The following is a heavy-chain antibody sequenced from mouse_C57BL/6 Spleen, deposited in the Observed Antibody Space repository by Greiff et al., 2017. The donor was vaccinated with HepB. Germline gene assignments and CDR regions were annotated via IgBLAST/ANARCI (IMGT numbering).Heavy chain of an antibody. J-gene: IGHJ3*01. D-gene: IGHD2-4*01. V-gene: IGHV2-2*01. CDR3: ARNDDYDGGFAY. Sequence: VMLVESGPGLVQPSQSLSITCTVSGFSLTSYGVHWVRQSPGKGLEWLGVIWSGGSTDYNAAFISRLSISKDNSKSQVFFKMNSLQADDTAIYYCARNDDYDGGFAYWGQGTLVTVSA. CDR1: GFSLTSYG. CDR2: IWSGGST.